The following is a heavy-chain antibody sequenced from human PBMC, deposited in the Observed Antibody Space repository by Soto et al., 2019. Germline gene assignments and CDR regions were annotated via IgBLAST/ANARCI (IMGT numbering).Heavy chain of an antibody. D-gene: IGHD6-13*01. V-gene: IGHV1-69*13. CDR2: IVPIYRTA. J-gene: IGHJ4*02. CDR3: VRDSGAKLSSS. CDR1: GYTFTNYY. Sequence: SVKVSCKASGYTFTNYYIHWVRQAPGQGLEWVGGIVPIYRTADYAQKFQGRVTITADESARTSYMELRSLKPQDTAVYYCVRDSGAKLSSSWGQGTLVTVSS.